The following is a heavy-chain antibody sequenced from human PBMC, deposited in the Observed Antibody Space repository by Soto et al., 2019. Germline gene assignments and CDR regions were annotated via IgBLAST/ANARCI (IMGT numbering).Heavy chain of an antibody. CDR2: IFVSYDA. D-gene: IGHD3-10*01. CDR3: ARLLGRSYNFYHHNALDV. V-gene: IGHV3-53*01. J-gene: IGHJ6*02. Sequence: GGSLRLSCAGSGFNVNSIYMSWVRQAPGKGLEWLAVIFVSYDAYYADYVKGRFTVSRDTSKNTVYLEMNSLRAEDTAVYYCARLLGRSYNFYHHNALDVWGQGTTLTVYS. CDR1: GFNVNSIY.